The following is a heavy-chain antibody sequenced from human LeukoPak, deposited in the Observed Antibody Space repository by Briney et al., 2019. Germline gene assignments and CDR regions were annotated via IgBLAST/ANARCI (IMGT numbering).Heavy chain of an antibody. V-gene: IGHV1-69*05. CDR1: GGTFSSYA. CDR3: ARGSSSWYGESDY. J-gene: IGHJ4*02. D-gene: IGHD6-13*01. Sequence: SVKVSCKASGGTFSSYAISWVRQAPGQGLEWMGGIIPIFGTANYAQKFQGRVTITTDESTSTAYMELSSLRSEDAAVYYCARGSSSWYGESDYWGQGTLVTVSS. CDR2: IIPIFGTA.